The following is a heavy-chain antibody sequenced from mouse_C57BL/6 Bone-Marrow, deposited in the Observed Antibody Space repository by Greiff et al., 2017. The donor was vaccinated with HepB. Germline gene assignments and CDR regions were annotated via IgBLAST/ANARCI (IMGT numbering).Heavy chain of an antibody. CDR1: GYAFSSSW. D-gene: IGHD3-1*01. Sequence: LEESGPELVKPGASVKISCKASGYAFSSSWMNWVKQRPGKGLEWIGRIYPGDGDTNYNGKFKGKATLTADKSSSTAYMQLSSLTSEDSAVYFCARWAYFDVWGTGTTVTVSS. CDR3: ARWAYFDV. J-gene: IGHJ1*03. CDR2: IYPGDGDT. V-gene: IGHV1-82*01.